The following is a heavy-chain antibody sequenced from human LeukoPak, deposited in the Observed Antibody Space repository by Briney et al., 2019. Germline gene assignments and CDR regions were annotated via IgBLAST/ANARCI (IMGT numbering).Heavy chain of an antibody. V-gene: IGHV4-39*01. CDR3: ASLDLRQSYYVDY. CDR2: IYYSGST. D-gene: IGHD3-10*01. Sequence: SETLSLTCTVSGGSISSSSYYWGWIRQPPGKGLEWIGTIYYSGSTYNPSLKSRVTISVDTSKNQFSLKLSSVTAADSAVYYCASLDLRQSYYVDYWGQGTLVTVSS. J-gene: IGHJ4*02. CDR1: GGSISSSSYY.